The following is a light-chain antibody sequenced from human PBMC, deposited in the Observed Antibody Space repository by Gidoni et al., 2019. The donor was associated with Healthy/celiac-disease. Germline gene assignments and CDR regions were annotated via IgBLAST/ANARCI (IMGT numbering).Light chain of an antibody. CDR2: QDS. CDR3: QAWDSSTAV. J-gene: IGLJ1*01. V-gene: IGLV3-1*01. Sequence: SYELTPPPSVSVSPGQTASITCPGDKLGDKYACWYQEKPGQSPVLVIYQDSKRPSGIPERFSGSNSGNTATLTISGTQAMDEADYDCQAWDSSTAVFGTGTKVTGL. CDR1: KLGDKY.